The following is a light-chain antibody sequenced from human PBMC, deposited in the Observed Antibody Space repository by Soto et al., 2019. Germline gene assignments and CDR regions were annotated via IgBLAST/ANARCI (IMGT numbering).Light chain of an antibody. CDR1: QYINTR. Sequence: EIVLTQSPGTLSLSPGERATLSCRASQYINTRLAWYQHRPGQAPRLLIYQTSIRAAGTPARFSASGSGTDFTLTISDVQPEDFALYYCHQRQSWPRTFGQGTKVDIK. J-gene: IGKJ1*01. CDR2: QTS. V-gene: IGKV3-11*01. CDR3: HQRQSWPRT.